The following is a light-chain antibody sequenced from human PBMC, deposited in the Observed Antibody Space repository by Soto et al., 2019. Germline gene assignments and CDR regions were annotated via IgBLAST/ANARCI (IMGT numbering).Light chain of an antibody. Sequence: EIVLTQSPGTLSLSPGERATLSCRVSQSVSSSYLAWYQQKPGQAPRLLIYAASTRATGIPDRFSGSGSGTDFTLTISRLEPEDFAVYYCQQYGSSSLTFGGGTKVDIK. J-gene: IGKJ4*01. V-gene: IGKV3-20*01. CDR1: QSVSSSY. CDR2: AAS. CDR3: QQYGSSSLT.